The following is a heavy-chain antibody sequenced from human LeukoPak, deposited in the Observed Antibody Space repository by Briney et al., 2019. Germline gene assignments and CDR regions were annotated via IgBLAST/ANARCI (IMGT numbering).Heavy chain of an antibody. D-gene: IGHD5-18*01. CDR3: AKDGMDTAMFDY. V-gene: IGHV4-30-2*06. CDR1: GGAIASGGYS. Sequence: SETLSLTCTVSGGAIASGGYSWNWIRQSPGKGLEWIGCIYDRGPAYYNPSLKSRFTISVDKPKNQFFLNVTSLTAADTAVYYCAKDGMDTAMFDYWGQGTLVTVSS. J-gene: IGHJ4*02. CDR2: IYDRGPA.